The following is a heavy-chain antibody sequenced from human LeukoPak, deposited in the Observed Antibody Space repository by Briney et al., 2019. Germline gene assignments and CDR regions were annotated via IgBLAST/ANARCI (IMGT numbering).Heavy chain of an antibody. CDR1: GFTFSSYA. J-gene: IGHJ4*02. Sequence: PGGSLRLSCAASGFTFSSYAMSWVRQAPGKGLVWVSRLSDDVSSASYADSVRGRFTISRDNAKTTLYLQLSSLRVEDTAVYYCVRGLSGNYDYWGQGTLVTVSS. D-gene: IGHD1-26*01. CDR2: LSDDVSSA. CDR3: VRGLSGNYDY. V-gene: IGHV3-74*01.